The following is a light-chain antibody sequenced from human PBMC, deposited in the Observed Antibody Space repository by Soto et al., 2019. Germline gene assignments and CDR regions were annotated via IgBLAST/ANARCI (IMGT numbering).Light chain of an antibody. Sequence: QSALTQPRSVSGSPGQSVTISCTGTSSDVGAYNSVSWCQQHPDKAPKLMIYDVSQRPSGVPDRFSGSKSGNTASLTISGLQAEDEADYYCVSYTGTHIPVALGGGTQLTVL. CDR1: SSDVGAYNS. CDR3: VSYTGTHIPVA. V-gene: IGLV2-11*01. J-gene: IGLJ7*01. CDR2: DVS.